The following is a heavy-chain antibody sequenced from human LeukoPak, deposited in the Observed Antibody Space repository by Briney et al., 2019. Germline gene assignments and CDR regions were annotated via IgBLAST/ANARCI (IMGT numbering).Heavy chain of an antibody. CDR1: GGSISSYY. CDR2: IYYSGST. V-gene: IGHV4-59*01. Sequence: PSETLSLTCTVSGGSISSYYWSWIRQPPGKGLEWIGYIYYSGSTNYNPSLKSRVTISVDTSKNQLSLKLSSVTAADTAMYYCARVRSGWPYYYYGMDVWGQGTTVAVSS. D-gene: IGHD5-24*01. J-gene: IGHJ6*02. CDR3: ARVRSGWPYYYYGMDV.